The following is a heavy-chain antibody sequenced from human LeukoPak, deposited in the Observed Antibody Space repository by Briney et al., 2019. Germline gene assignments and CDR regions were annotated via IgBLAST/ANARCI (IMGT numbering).Heavy chain of an antibody. CDR2: ISYDGSNK. V-gene: IGHV3-30*18. CDR1: GFTFSSYG. CDR3: AKPTVGATTYYFDY. D-gene: IGHD1-26*01. J-gene: IGHJ4*02. Sequence: GGSLRLSCAASGFTFSSYGMHWVRQAPGKGLEWVAVISYDGSNKYYADSMKGRFTISRDNSKNTLYLQMNSLRAEDTAVYYCAKPTVGATTYYFDYWGQGTLVTVSS.